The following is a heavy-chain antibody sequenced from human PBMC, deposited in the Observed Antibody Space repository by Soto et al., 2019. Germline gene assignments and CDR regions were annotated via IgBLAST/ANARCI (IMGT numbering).Heavy chain of an antibody. CDR3: ALTVAGYYYYGMDV. J-gene: IGHJ6*02. V-gene: IGHV1-3*01. D-gene: IGHD6-19*01. CDR2: INAGNGNT. CDR1: GYTFTSYA. Sequence: GASVKVSCKASGYTFTSYAMHWVRQAPGQRLEWMGWINAGNGNTKYSQKFQGRVTITRDTSASTAYMELSSPRSEDTAVYYCALTVAGYYYYGMDVWGQGTTVTVSS.